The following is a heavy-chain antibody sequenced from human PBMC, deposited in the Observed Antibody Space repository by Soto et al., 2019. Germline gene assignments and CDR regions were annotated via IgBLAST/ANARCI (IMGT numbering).Heavy chain of an antibody. D-gene: IGHD1-1*01. CDR1: GFTFSSYG. CDR3: AKDAGSSTGTLVVN. J-gene: IGHJ4*02. V-gene: IGHV3-30*18. CDR2: ISYDGSNK. Sequence: QVQLVESGGGVVQPGGSLRLSCAASGFTFSSYGMHWVRQAPGKGLEWVAVISYDGSNKYYADSVKGRFTISRDNTKNTLYLQMNSMRAEDTAVYYCAKDAGSSTGTLVVNWGQGTLVTVSS.